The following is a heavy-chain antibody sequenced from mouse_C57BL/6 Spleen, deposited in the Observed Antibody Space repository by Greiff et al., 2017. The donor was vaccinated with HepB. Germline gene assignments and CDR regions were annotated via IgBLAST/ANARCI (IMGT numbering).Heavy chain of an antibody. CDR2: IYPRSGNT. CDR1: GYTFTSYG. CDR3: ARGGAQAPFAY. V-gene: IGHV1-81*01. J-gene: IGHJ3*01. Sequence: SGAELARPGASVKLSCKASGYTFTSYGISWVKQRTGQGLEWIGEIYPRSGNTYYNEKFKGKATLTADKSSSTAYMELRSLTSEDSAVYFCARGGAQAPFAYWGQGTLVTVSA. D-gene: IGHD3-2*02.